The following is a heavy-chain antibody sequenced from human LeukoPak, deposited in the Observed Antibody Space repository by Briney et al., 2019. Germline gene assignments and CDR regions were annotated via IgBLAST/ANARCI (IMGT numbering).Heavy chain of an antibody. D-gene: IGHD4-23*01. CDR1: GGSISSGGYY. J-gene: IGHJ6*03. CDR3: ARGGGNSFYYYYYMDV. CDR2: IYHSGST. V-gene: IGHV4-30-2*01. Sequence: PSQTLSLTCTVSGGSISSGGYYWSWIRQPSGKGLEWIGYIYHSGSTYYNPSLKSRVTISVDRSKNQFSLKLSSVTAADTAVYYCARGGGNSFYYYYYMDVWGKGTTVTVSS.